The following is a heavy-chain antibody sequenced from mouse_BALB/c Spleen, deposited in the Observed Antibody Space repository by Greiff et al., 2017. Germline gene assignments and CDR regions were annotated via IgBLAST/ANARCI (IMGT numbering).Heavy chain of an antibody. CDR1: GYTFTSYV. CDR3: AKNYGSSYRGFDY. J-gene: IGHJ2*01. CDR2: INPYNDGT. V-gene: IGHV1-14*01. D-gene: IGHD1-1*01. Sequence: EVQLQQSGPELVKPGASVKMSCKASGYTFTSYVMHWVKQKPGQGLEWIGYINPYNDGTKYNEKFKGKATLTSDKSSSTAYMELSSLTSEDSAVYYCAKNYGSSYRGFDYWGQGITLTVSS.